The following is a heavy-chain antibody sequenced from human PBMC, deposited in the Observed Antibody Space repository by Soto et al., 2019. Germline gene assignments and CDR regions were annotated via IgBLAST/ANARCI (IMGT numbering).Heavy chain of an antibody. V-gene: IGHV3-53*01. CDR1: GFTVSSNY. CDR2: IYSGGST. CDR3: TRDHRGYCSGGSCDPYYYYGMDV. J-gene: IGHJ6*02. Sequence: GGSLRLSCAASGFTVSSNYMSWVRQAPGKGLEWVSVIYSGGSTYYADSVKGRFTISRDNSKNTLYLQMNSLRAEDTAVYYCTRDHRGYCSGGSCDPYYYYGMDVWGQGXTVTVSS. D-gene: IGHD2-15*01.